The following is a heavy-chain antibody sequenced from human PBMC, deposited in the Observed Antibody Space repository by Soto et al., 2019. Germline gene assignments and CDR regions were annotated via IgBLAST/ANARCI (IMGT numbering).Heavy chain of an antibody. CDR3: GRGNSGWCAEVGS. V-gene: IGHV3-13*05. CDR2: IGTTGDP. D-gene: IGHD6-19*01. CDR1: GFIFSNYD. Sequence: EVQLVESGGGLVQPGGSLRLSCAASGFIFSNYDMHWVRRPPGKGLEWLAAIGTTGDPYYPGSVKGRFTISRENARNSLYLQVDSLTVGDTAVDFCGRGNSGWCAEVGSWGQGTVGTVSS. J-gene: IGHJ4*02.